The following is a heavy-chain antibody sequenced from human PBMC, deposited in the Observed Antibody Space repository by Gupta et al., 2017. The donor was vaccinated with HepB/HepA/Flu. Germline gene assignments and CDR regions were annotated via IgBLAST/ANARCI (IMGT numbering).Heavy chain of an antibody. CDR1: GFTFSLHG. CDR3: ARASALALGESSALDL. CDR2: IWFDASNK. Sequence: QGQLVESGGDVVQPGRSLRISWAASGFTFSLHGMHWVRQAPGKGPACVSVIWFDASNKFYLDSVKGRFTFSNDNSTNTLYLQMNSLRAEDTAVYFFARASALALGESSALDLWGQGTMVTVSS. J-gene: IGHJ3*01. V-gene: IGHV3-33*01. D-gene: IGHD3-3*02.